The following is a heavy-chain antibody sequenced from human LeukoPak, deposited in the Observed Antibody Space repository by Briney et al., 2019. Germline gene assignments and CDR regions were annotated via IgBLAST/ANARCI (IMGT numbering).Heavy chain of an antibody. V-gene: IGHV3-53*04. D-gene: IGHD5-18*01. CDR1: GGSISSNY. Sequence: HPSETLSHTCTVSGGSISSNYMSWVRQAPGKGLEWVSTIYSGGTTYYADSVMGRFTISRHNSRNTLYLQMNSLRAEDTAVYYCARVDTVMAYYFDLWGQGTLVTVSS. CDR2: IYSGGTT. CDR3: ARVDTVMAYYFDL. J-gene: IGHJ4*02.